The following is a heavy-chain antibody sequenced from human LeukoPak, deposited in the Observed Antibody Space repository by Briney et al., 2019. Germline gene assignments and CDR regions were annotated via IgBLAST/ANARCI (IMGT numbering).Heavy chain of an antibody. V-gene: IGHV3-7*01. Sequence: GGSLRLSCAASGFTFTSYWMSWVRQAPGKGLEWVTNIKQDGSEEYYVDSVKGRFTISRDNAKNSVYLQMNSLRAEDTGVYYCARPLWSSSRGDVGFDYWGQGTLVTVSS. CDR3: ARPLWSSSRGDVGFDY. J-gene: IGHJ4*02. CDR2: IKQDGSEE. D-gene: IGHD3-10*01. CDR1: GFTFTSYW.